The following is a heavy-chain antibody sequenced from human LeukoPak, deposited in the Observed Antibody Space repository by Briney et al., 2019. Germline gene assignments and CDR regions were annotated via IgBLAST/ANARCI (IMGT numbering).Heavy chain of an antibody. CDR1: GFTFSSCA. Sequence: GGSLRLSCAASGFTFSSCAMSWVRQAPGKGLELISVISGRGVSTYYADSVKGRFTISRDNSKNTLYLQMNSLRAEDTAVYYCAKASPSYDFWSGYESAFDYWGQGTLVTVSS. CDR2: ISGRGVST. V-gene: IGHV3-23*01. CDR3: AKASPSYDFWSGYESAFDY. D-gene: IGHD3-3*01. J-gene: IGHJ4*02.